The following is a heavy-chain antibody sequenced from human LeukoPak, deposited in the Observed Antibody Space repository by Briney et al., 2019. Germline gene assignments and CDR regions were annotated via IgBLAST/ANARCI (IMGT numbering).Heavy chain of an antibody. Sequence: GGSLRLSCVASGFPFSNYWIHWVRQAPGKGLVWVSRITNDESRTNYADSVNGRFTISRDNAKSTVYLQITGLTAEDTAVYYCARDGGTSTPFDYWGQGTLVTVSS. D-gene: IGHD2-15*01. J-gene: IGHJ4*02. CDR3: ARDGGTSTPFDY. V-gene: IGHV3-74*01. CDR1: GFPFSNYW. CDR2: ITNDESRT.